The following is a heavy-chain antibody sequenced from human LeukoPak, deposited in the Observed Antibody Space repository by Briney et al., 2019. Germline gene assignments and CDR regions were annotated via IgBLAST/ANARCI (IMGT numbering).Heavy chain of an antibody. V-gene: IGHV4-39*02. CDR1: GGSISSSSYY. Sequence: SETLSLTCTVSGGSISSSSYYWGWIRQPPGKGLEWIGSIYYSGSTYYNPSLKSRVTISVDTSKNQFSLKLTSVTAADTAVYYCAKDLGEEDPEYYFDYWGQGTLVTVSS. J-gene: IGHJ4*02. CDR2: IYYSGST. CDR3: AKDLGEEDPEYYFDY. D-gene: IGHD3-16*01.